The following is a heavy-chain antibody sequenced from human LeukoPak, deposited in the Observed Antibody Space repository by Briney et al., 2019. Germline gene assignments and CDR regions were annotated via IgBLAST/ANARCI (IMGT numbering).Heavy chain of an antibody. Sequence: PSETLSLTCTVSGGSISSYYWSWIRQPPGKGLEWIGFIYYSGSTNYNPSLKSRVTISVDTSKNQFSLKLSSVTAADTAVYYCARGGYYGSGNDFRFDPWGQGTLVTVSS. D-gene: IGHD3-10*01. CDR1: GGSISSYY. J-gene: IGHJ5*02. CDR3: ARGGYYGSGNDFRFDP. CDR2: IYYSGST. V-gene: IGHV4-59*01.